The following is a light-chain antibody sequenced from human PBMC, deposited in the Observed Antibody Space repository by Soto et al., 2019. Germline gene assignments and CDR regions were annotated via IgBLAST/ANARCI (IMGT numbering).Light chain of an antibody. J-gene: IGKJ5*01. CDR3: QQFSNYPHV. CDR1: QDISNY. CDR2: DAS. V-gene: IGKV1-33*01. Sequence: DIQMTQSPSSLSASVGDRVTITCQASQDISNYLNWYQQKPGKAPKLLIHDASNLETGVPSRFSGSGSGTEFTLSISSLQPEDFAIYYCQQFSNYPHVFGQGTRLEIK.